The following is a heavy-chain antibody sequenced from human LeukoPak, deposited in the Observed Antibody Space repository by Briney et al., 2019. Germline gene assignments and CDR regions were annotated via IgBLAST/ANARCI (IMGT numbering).Heavy chain of an antibody. CDR1: GFTFSSYA. V-gene: IGHV3-7*05. J-gene: IGHJ4*02. D-gene: IGHD2-15*01. Sequence: GGSLRLSCATSGFTFSSYAMSWVRQAPGRGLEWVANIKQDGSEKYYLDSVKGRFTISRDNAKNSLYLQMTSLRADDTAVYYCARDWGGGSRATYWGQGTLVTVSS. CDR2: IKQDGSEK. CDR3: ARDWGGGSRATY.